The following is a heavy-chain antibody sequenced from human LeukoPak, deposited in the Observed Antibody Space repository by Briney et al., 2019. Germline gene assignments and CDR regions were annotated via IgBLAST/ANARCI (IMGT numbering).Heavy chain of an antibody. CDR1: GGSISSGYY. CDR3: ARDRIQLWLPPSYFDL. V-gene: IGHV4-38-2*02. Sequence: SETLSLTCTVSGGSISSGYYWGWIRQPPGKGLEWIGSIYHSGSTYYNPSLKSRVTISVDTSKNQFSLKLSSVTAADTAVYYCARDRIQLWLPPSYFDLWGRGTLVTVSS. CDR2: IYHSGST. D-gene: IGHD5-18*01. J-gene: IGHJ2*01.